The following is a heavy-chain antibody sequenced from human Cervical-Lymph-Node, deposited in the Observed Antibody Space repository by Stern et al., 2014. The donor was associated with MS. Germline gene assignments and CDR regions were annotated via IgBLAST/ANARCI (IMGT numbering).Heavy chain of an antibody. CDR1: GFRFTNYW. CDR2: IRQDGGEK. D-gene: IGHD3-10*01. Sequence: EVQLVESGGGMVQPGGSLRLACDASGFRFTNYWMTWVRQAAGKGLQWVANIRQDGGEKYYLNSVNGRFTISRDNVNNSLYLQMNNLRVEDTAVYYCVTSTSGTYFSWGRGTQVTVSS. V-gene: IGHV3-7*01. CDR3: VTSTSGTYFS. J-gene: IGHJ5*02.